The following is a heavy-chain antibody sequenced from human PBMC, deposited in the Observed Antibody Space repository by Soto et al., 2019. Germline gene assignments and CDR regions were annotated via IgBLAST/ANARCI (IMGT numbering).Heavy chain of an antibody. Sequence: SVKVSCKASGGTFSSYAISWVRQAPGQGLEWMGGIIPIFGTANYAQKFQGRVTITADESTSTAYMELSSLRSEDTAVYYCARKWEPYVYGMDVWGRGTTVTVSS. D-gene: IGHD1-26*01. V-gene: IGHV1-69*13. CDR2: IIPIFGTA. CDR3: ARKWEPYVYGMDV. J-gene: IGHJ6*02. CDR1: GGTFSSYA.